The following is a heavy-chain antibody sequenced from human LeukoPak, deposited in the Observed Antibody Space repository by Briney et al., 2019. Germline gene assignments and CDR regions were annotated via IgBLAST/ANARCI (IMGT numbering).Heavy chain of an antibody. V-gene: IGHV4-39*01. Sequence: SETLSLTRTVSGGSITTSSYYWGWIRQPPGKGLEWIGIIYYSGSTYYNPSLKGRVTISVDTSKNQFSLKLSSVTAADTAVYYCARAFRARYFDLWGRGTLVTVSS. CDR3: ARAFRARYFDL. J-gene: IGHJ2*01. CDR1: GGSITTSSYY. D-gene: IGHD2/OR15-2a*01. CDR2: IYYSGST.